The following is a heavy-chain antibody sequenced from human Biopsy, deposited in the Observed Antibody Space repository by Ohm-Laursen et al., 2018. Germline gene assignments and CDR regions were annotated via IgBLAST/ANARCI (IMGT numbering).Heavy chain of an antibody. Sequence: VSSVKVSCKAPGGTFSNYAISWVRQAPGQGLEWMGWINPNSGVTNYAQRFQGRVTMTRDTSISTAYMELSRLRSDDTAVYYCARDPRYGYGSYFDYWGQGTLVAVSS. D-gene: IGHD3-10*01. V-gene: IGHV1-2*02. CDR1: GGTFSNYA. J-gene: IGHJ4*02. CDR3: ARDPRYGYGSYFDY. CDR2: INPNSGVT.